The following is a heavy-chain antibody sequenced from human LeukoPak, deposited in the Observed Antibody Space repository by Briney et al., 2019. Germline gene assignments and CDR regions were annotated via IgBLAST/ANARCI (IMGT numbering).Heavy chain of an antibody. Sequence: GGSLRLSCAPSGFTFSSYSMNWVRQAPGKGLEWVSTISSSSSYIYYADSVKGRFTMSRDNAKNSLYLQMNSLSAEDTAVYYCARDGRRMDVWGQGTTVTVSS. CDR2: ISSSSSYI. CDR1: GFTFSSYS. CDR3: ARDGRRMDV. J-gene: IGHJ6*02. V-gene: IGHV3-21*01.